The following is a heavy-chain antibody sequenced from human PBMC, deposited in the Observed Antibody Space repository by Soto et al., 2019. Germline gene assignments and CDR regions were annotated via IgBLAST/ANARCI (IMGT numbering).Heavy chain of an antibody. J-gene: IGHJ4*02. CDR3: ARGLAYDRPITVAEPFDS. D-gene: IGHD6-19*01. CDR1: GGSFSGYF. Sequence: QVQLQQGGAGLLKASETLSLTCVVSGGSFSGYFWTWIRQSPGRGLEWIGEISHSGSRNYNPAFQSRLIISVVSSKNHVSLKLSSVTAADSATYFCARGLAYDRPITVAEPFDSWGQGTLVTVSS. CDR2: ISHSGSR. V-gene: IGHV4-34*02.